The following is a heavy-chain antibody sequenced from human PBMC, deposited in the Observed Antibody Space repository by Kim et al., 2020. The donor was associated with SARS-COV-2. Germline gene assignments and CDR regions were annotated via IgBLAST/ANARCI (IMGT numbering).Heavy chain of an antibody. V-gene: IGHV1-2*02. CDR1: GYTFTDYY. D-gene: IGHD3-3*01. CDR3: ARSAHFWSGHYLDL. CDR2: INPYSRDT. Sequence: ASVKVSCKASGYTFTDYYIHWVRQAPGQGLEWMGWINPYSRDTNYAQKFQGRVTMTRDTSISTPYVELSSLRSDDTAVYYCARSAHFWSGHYLDLWGQGTLITVSP. J-gene: IGHJ5*02.